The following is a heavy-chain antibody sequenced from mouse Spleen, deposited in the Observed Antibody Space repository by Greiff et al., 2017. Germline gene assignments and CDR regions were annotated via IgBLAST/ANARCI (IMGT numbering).Heavy chain of an antibody. D-gene: IGHD1-1*01. CDR3: ARSDYYGSSYGY. CDR2: INPSSGYT. Sequence: QVHVKQSGAELARPGASVKMSCKASGYTFTSYTMHWVKQRPGQGLEWIGYINPSSGYTKYNQKFKDKATLTADKSSSTAYMQLSSLTSEDSAVYYCARSDYYGSSYGYWGQGTTLTVSS. J-gene: IGHJ2*01. CDR1: GYTFTSYT. V-gene: IGHV1-4*01.